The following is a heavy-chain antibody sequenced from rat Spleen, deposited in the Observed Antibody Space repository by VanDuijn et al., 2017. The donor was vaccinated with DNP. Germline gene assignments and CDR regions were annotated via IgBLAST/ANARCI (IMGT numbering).Heavy chain of an antibody. J-gene: IGHJ4*01. CDR2: IWTGGST. CDR3: ARSGYYGAYSGGYVMDA. Sequence: QVQLKESGPGLVQPSQTLSLTCTVSGFSLISYNVHWVRQPTGKGLEWMGVIWTGGSTDYNSDLKSRLSISRDTSKSQVFLKMNRLQTEDIATYYCARSGYYGAYSGGYVMDAWGQGASVTVSS. V-gene: IGHV2-30*01. CDR1: GFSLISYN. D-gene: IGHD1-11*01.